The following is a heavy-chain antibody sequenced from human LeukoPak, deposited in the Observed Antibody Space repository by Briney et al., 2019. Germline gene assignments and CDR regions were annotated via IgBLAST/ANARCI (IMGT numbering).Heavy chain of an antibody. CDR2: FDPEDGEA. Sequence: ASVKVSCKVSGYTLTELSMHWVRQAPGKGLEWMGGFDPEDGEAIYAQRFQGRVTMTEDTSTDTAYMELSSLRSEDTAAYYCATDGRSYDSSAYYYFDYWGQGTLVTVSS. CDR3: ATDGRSYDSSAYYYFDY. V-gene: IGHV1-24*01. J-gene: IGHJ4*02. CDR1: GYTLTELS. D-gene: IGHD3-22*01.